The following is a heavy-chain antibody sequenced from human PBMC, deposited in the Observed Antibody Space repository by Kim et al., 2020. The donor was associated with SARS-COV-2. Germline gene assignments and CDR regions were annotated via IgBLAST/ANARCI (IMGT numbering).Heavy chain of an antibody. CDR3: ARDSVYNFDY. V-gene: IGHV7-4-1*02. CDR2: GNP. Sequence: GNPTYAQGFTGRFVFSLDTSVSTAYLQISSLKAEDTAVYYCARDSVYNFDYWGQGTLVTVSS. J-gene: IGHJ4*02. D-gene: IGHD2-8*01.